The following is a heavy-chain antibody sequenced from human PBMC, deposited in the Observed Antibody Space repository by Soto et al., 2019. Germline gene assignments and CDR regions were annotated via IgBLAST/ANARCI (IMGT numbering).Heavy chain of an antibody. Sequence: SETLSLTCTVSGGSISSYYWSWIRQPPGKGLEWIGYIYYSGITNYNPSLKSRVTISVDTSKNQFSLKLSSVTAAETAVYYCARKGLRHGADHYYFDYWGRGTRVTVSS. CDR2: IYYSGIT. J-gene: IGHJ4*02. V-gene: IGHV4-59*01. CDR3: ARKGLRHGADHYYFDY. CDR1: GGSISSYY. D-gene: IGHD5-12*01.